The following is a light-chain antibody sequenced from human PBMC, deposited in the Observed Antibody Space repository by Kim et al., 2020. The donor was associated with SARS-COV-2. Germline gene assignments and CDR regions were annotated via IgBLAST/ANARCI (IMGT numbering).Light chain of an antibody. V-gene: IGLV1-51*01. CDR3: GAWDNTLSVGV. J-gene: IGLJ2*01. Sequence: QSVLTQPPSVSAAPGQKVTISCSGSTPNIGINYVYWYQHLPGTAPKLVIFDDNRRPSGIPDRFSASKSGTSATLDIFGLQTEDEAHYYCGAWDNTLSVGVFGGGTQLTVL. CDR2: DDN. CDR1: TPNIGINY.